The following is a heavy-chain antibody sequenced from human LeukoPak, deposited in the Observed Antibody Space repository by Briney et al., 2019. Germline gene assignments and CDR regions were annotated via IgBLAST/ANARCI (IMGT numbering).Heavy chain of an antibody. CDR2: IYYSGST. Sequence: SETLSLTCAVYGGSFSGYYWSWIRQPPGKGLEWIGYIYYSGSTNYNPSLKSRVTISVDTSKNQFSLKLSSVTAADTAVYYCARHGRDCSSTSCYWGVYYYYYGMDVWGQGTTVTVSS. CDR1: GGSFSGYY. D-gene: IGHD2-2*01. V-gene: IGHV4-59*08. J-gene: IGHJ6*02. CDR3: ARHGRDCSSTSCYWGVYYYYYGMDV.